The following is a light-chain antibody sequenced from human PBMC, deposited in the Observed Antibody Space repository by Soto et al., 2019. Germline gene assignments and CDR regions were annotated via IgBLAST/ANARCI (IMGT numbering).Light chain of an antibody. Sequence: QSVLTQPPSASGSPGQSVTISCTGTSSDVGGYNYVSWYQQYPGKAPKLMIYEVNKRPSGVPDRFSGSKSGNTASLTVSGLQAEDEADYYCSSYAGSNNFVVFGGGT. V-gene: IGLV2-8*01. J-gene: IGLJ2*01. CDR2: EVN. CDR3: SSYAGSNNFVV. CDR1: SSDVGGYNY.